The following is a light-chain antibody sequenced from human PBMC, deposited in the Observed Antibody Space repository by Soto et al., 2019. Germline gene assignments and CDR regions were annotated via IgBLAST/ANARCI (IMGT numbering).Light chain of an antibody. Sequence: QSVLTQPPSASGTPGQRVTISCSGSSSNIGSNTVNWYQQLPGTAPKLLIYSNNQRPSGVPDRFSGSKSGTSASVAISGLQSEDEADYYCAAWDDSLNGPLFGGGTKLTVL. V-gene: IGLV1-44*01. CDR1: SSNIGSNT. CDR3: AAWDDSLNGPL. CDR2: SNN. J-gene: IGLJ2*01.